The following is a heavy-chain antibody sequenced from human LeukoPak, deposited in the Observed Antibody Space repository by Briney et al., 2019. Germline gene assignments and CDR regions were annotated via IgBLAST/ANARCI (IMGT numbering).Heavy chain of an antibody. CDR2: IYTSGST. CDR1: GDSISSGIHY. Sequence: SETLSLTCTVSGDSISSGIHYWSWIRQPAGKGLEWIGRIYTSGSTNYNPSLKSRVTISVDTSKNQFSLKLSSVTAADTAVYYCARADYYYYMDVWGKGTTVTISS. CDR3: ARADYYYYMDV. J-gene: IGHJ6*03. V-gene: IGHV4-61*02.